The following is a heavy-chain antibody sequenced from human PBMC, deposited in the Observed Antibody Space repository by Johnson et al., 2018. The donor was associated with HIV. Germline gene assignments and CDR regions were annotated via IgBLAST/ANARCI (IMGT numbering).Heavy chain of an antibody. CDR2: ISSNGGST. CDR3: AKDIRGYSSSWDPGDAFDI. V-gene: IGHV3-64*01. CDR1: GFTFSSYA. Sequence: EVQLVESGGGLVQPGGSLRLSCAASGFTFSSYAMHWVRQAPGKGLEYVSAISSNGGSTYYANSVKGRFTISRDNSKNTLYLQMGSLRVEDMAVYYCAKDIRGYSSSWDPGDAFDIWGQGTMVTVSS. D-gene: IGHD6-13*01. J-gene: IGHJ3*02.